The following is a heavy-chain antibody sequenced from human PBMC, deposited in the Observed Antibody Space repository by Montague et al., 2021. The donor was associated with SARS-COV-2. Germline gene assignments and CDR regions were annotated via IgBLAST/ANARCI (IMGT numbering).Heavy chain of an antibody. CDR2: LSSSGST. V-gene: IGHV4-39*02. CDR1: GESIDRDTYY. J-gene: IGHJ4*02. Sequence: SETLSLTCIVSGESIDRDTYYWSWIRQSPGKGLEWIGSLSSSGSTYYNPSLSSRLTISMDTSKNHFSLKLNSVTATDTAVYFCARPGSVSGSFYFDDWGQGTLVRVSS. D-gene: IGHD6-25*01. CDR3: ARPGSVSGSFYFDD.